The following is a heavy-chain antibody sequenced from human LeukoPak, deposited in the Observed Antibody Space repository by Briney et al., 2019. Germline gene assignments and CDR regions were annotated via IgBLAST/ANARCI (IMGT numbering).Heavy chain of an antibody. Sequence: GGSLKLSCAASGFTFSGSAMHWVRQASGKGLEWVGRIRSKANSYATAYAASVKGRFTISSDDSKNTAYLQMNSLKTEDTAVYYCTSPAGISDYWGQGTLVTVSP. CDR2: IRSKANSYAT. CDR1: GFTFSGSA. V-gene: IGHV3-73*01. D-gene: IGHD3-10*01. J-gene: IGHJ4*02. CDR3: TSPAGISDY.